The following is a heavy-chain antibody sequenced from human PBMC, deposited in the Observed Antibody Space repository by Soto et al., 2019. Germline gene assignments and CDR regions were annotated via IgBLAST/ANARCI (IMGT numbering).Heavy chain of an antibody. Sequence: QVQLVESGGGVVQPGRSLRLSCAASGFTFSSYGMHWVRQAPGKGLEWVAVISYDGSNKYYADSVKGRFTISRDNSKNTLYLQMNSLRAEDTAVYYFAKDRSSGWYFGDWGQGTLVTVSS. D-gene: IGHD6-19*01. CDR2: ISYDGSNK. J-gene: IGHJ4*02. CDR3: AKDRSSGWYFGD. V-gene: IGHV3-30*18. CDR1: GFTFSSYG.